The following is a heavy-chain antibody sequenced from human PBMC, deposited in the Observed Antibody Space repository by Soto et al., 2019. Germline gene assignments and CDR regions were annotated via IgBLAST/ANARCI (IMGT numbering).Heavy chain of an antibody. D-gene: IGHD2-15*01. CDR3: ARRGSIVVVVADYGMDV. CDR2: INAGNGNT. Sequence: QVQLVQSGAEVKKPGASVKVSCKASGYTFSNYAMHWVRQAPGQRLEWMGWINAGNGNTKSSQKFQDRVTFTRDTSASTAYMELSSLRSEDTAVYYCARRGSIVVVVADYGMDVWGQGTTVTVSS. J-gene: IGHJ6*02. CDR1: GYTFSNYA. V-gene: IGHV1-3*01.